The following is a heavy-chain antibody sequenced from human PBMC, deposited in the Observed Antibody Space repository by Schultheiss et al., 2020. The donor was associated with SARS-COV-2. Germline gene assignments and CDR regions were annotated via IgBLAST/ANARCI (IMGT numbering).Heavy chain of an antibody. V-gene: IGHV3-30*04. D-gene: IGHD6-6*01. Sequence: GGSLRLSCAASGFTFSSYAMHWVRQAPGKGLEWVAVISYDGSNKYYADSVKGRFTISRDNSKNTLYLQMNSLRAEDTAVYYCASLSPFYGSSSNHDYWGQGTLVTVSS. CDR1: GFTFSSYA. CDR3: ASLSPFYGSSSNHDY. CDR2: ISYDGSNK. J-gene: IGHJ4*02.